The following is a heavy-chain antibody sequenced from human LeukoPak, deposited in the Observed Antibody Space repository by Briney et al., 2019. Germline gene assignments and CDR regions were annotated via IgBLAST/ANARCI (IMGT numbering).Heavy chain of an antibody. V-gene: IGHV4-39*07. CDR2: IYYSGST. J-gene: IGHJ4*02. Sequence: SETLSLTCAVYGGSFSSYYWGWIRQPPGKWLEWIGSIYYSGSTYYNPSLKSRVTTSVDTSKNQFSLKLSSVTAADTAVYYCAREKWTQYYFDYWGQGTLVTVSS. CDR1: GGSFSSYY. CDR3: AREKWTQYYFDY. D-gene: IGHD3/OR15-3a*01.